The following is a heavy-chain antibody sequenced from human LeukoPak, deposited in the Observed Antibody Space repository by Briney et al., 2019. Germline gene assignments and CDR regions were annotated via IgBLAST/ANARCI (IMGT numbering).Heavy chain of an antibody. CDR2: MNPNNGNA. Sequence: ASVKVSCKASGYTFISNDINWVRQATGQGLEWMGWMNPNNGNAGYAQKFQGRVTMTRDTSISTAYMELSSLRSEDTAVYYRARASRGYSGSGTYLYYFDHWGQGTLVTVSS. CDR3: ARASRGYSGSGTYLYYFDH. D-gene: IGHD3-10*01. J-gene: IGHJ4*02. CDR1: GYTFISND. V-gene: IGHV1-8*01.